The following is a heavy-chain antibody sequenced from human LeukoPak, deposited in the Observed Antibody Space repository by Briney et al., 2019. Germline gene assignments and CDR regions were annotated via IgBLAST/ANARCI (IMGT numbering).Heavy chain of an antibody. Sequence: GGSLRLSCAASGFTFSSYAMSWVRQAPGKGLEWVSAISGSGGSTYYADSVKGRFTISRDKSKNTLYLQMSSLRAEDTAVYYCAKDHGGTRNAVYDYVWGSYRLGSEYFDYWGQGTLVTVSS. CDR3: AKDHGGTRNAVYDYVWGSYRLGSEYFDY. V-gene: IGHV3-23*01. CDR2: ISGSGGST. D-gene: IGHD3-16*02. CDR1: GFTFSSYA. J-gene: IGHJ4*02.